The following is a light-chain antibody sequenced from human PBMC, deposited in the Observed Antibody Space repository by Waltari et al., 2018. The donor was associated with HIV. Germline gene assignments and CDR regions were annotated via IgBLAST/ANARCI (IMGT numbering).Light chain of an antibody. Sequence: EIVLTQSPATLSSSPGERATLSCRASQSVGNYLAWYQQKPGQAPRLLMYGASSRATGIPARVSGSGSGTDFTLTISSLEPGDFGVYYCQQRSNWPISFGQGTRLEIK. J-gene: IGKJ5*01. V-gene: IGKV3-11*01. CDR2: GAS. CDR1: QSVGNY. CDR3: QQRSNWPIS.